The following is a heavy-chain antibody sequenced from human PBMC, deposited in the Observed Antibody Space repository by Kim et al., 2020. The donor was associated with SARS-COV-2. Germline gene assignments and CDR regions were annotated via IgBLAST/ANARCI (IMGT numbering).Heavy chain of an antibody. CDR1: GDSITSPGYY. Sequence: SETLSLTCTVSGDSITSPGYYWGWIRQPAGKGLEWVGTVDDSGTTYYNPSLKSRLTVSADTSKNQFFLKLTAVTAADTGLYFCARHSRWIYNSERWGQG. V-gene: IGHV4-39*01. CDR3: ARHSRWIYNSER. CDR2: VDDSGTT. J-gene: IGHJ4*02. D-gene: IGHD5-12*01.